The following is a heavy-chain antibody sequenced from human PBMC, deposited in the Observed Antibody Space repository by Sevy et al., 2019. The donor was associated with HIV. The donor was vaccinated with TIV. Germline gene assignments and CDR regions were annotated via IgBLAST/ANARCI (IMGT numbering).Heavy chain of an antibody. CDR1: GFTFSTYA. CDR3: ARDGGYDSRGYDLSNY. Sequence: GGSLRLSCAASGFTFSTYAMHWVRQAPGKGLEWVAVISYDGSNTYYADSVKGRFTISRDSSKNPLYLQMNSLRAEDTAVYFWARDGGYDSRGYDLSNYWGQGTLVTVSS. V-gene: IGHV3-30*04. D-gene: IGHD3-22*01. CDR2: ISYDGSNT. J-gene: IGHJ4*02.